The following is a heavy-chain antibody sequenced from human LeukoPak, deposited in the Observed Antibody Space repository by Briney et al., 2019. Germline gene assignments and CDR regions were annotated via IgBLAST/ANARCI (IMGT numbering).Heavy chain of an antibody. J-gene: IGHJ4*02. V-gene: IGHV3-21*01. CDR3: ARGRREHGLDY. D-gene: IGHD1-26*01. CDR1: GFTFSSHS. CDR2: ISSGSSYI. Sequence: GGSLRLSCAASGFTFSSHSMNCVRQAPGKGLEWVSSISSGSSYIFYADSVKGRFTISRDNAKNALYLQMNSLRAEDTAVYYCARGRREHGLDYWGQGTLVTVSS.